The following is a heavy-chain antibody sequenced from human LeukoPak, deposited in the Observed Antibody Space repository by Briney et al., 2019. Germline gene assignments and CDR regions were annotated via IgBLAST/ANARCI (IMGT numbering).Heavy chain of an antibody. D-gene: IGHD2-8*01. J-gene: IGHJ5*02. V-gene: IGHV4-39*01. CDR3: ARSPFHCTNGVCSNWFDP. Sequence: MSSETLSLTCTVPGGSISSSSYYWGWIRQPPGKGLEWIGSIYYSGSTYYNPSLKSRVTISVDTSKNQFSLKLSSVTAADTAVYYCARSPFHCTNGVCSNWFDPWGQGTLVTVSS. CDR2: IYYSGST. CDR1: GGSISSSSYY.